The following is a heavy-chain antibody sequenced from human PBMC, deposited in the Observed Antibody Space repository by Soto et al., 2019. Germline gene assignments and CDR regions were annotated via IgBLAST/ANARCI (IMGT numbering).Heavy chain of an antibody. Sequence: QVQLVQSGAEVKKPGASVKVSCKASGYTFTSYAMHWVRQAPGQRLEWMGWINASNGNTKYSQKFQGRVTITRDTSASTAYMELSSLRSEDTAVYYCAIDSGSYSSKTYYYGMDVWGQGTTVTVSS. CDR2: INASNGNT. CDR3: AIDSGSYSSKTYYYGMDV. J-gene: IGHJ6*02. D-gene: IGHD1-26*01. V-gene: IGHV1-3*01. CDR1: GYTFTSYA.